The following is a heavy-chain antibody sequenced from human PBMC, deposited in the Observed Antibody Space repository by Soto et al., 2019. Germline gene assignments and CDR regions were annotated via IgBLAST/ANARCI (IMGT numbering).Heavy chain of an antibody. CDR2: VSGRGGST. V-gene: IGHV3-23*01. CDR3: AKDSTVTTSLYFYYYGFDV. Sequence: VQLFESGGGLVQPGGSLRLACTASGFTFNHYAMSWVRQAPGKGLEWVSAVSGRGGSTKYADSVKGRFIISRDNSNSTLYLQMDSLRGEDTAVYYCAKDSTVTTSLYFYYYGFDVWGQGTTVTVSS. J-gene: IGHJ6*02. D-gene: IGHD4-17*01. CDR1: GFTFNHYA.